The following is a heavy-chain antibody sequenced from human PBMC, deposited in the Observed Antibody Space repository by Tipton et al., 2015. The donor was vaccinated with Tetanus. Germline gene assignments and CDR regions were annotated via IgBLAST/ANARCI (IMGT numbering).Heavy chain of an antibody. CDR2: VYYNGNT. CDR3: AREEPAAGHFDS. J-gene: IGHJ4*02. CDR1: GGSISGSY. Sequence: TLSLTCTVSGGSISGSYWNWIRQPPGKGLEWIGYVYYNGNTHYNPALKSRVTISVDTSKNQFSLKLSSVTAADTAIYYCAREEPAAGHFDSWGQGTLVTVSS. D-gene: IGHD6-13*01. V-gene: IGHV4-59*01.